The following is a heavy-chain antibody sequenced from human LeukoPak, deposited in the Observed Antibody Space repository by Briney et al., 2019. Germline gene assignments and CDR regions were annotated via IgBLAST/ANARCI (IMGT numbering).Heavy chain of an antibody. CDR2: ISGSGGST. CDR1: GFTFSSYA. V-gene: IGHV3-23*01. D-gene: IGHD2-2*01. CDR3: AKDPSGCSSTSCYN. Sequence: PGGSLRLSCAASGFTFSSYAMSWVRQAPGKGLEWVSAISGSGGSTYYADSVKGRFTISRDNSKNTLYLQMNSLRAEDTAVYYCAKDPSGCSSTSCYNWGQGTLVTVSS. J-gene: IGHJ4*02.